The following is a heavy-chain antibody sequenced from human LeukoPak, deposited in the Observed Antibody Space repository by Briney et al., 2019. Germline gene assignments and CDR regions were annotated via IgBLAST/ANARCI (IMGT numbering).Heavy chain of an antibody. V-gene: IGHV3-66*01. D-gene: IGHD2-15*01. J-gene: IGHJ4*02. CDR2: IYSGGST. Sequence: GGSLRLSCAASGFTVSTYSMSWVRQAPGKGLEWVSIIYSGGSTNYADSVKGRFTISKDNSKNTVYLQMNSLRAEDTAEYYCARVQGGWYYFDYWGQGTLVTVSS. CDR3: ARVQGGWYYFDY. CDR1: GFTVSTYS.